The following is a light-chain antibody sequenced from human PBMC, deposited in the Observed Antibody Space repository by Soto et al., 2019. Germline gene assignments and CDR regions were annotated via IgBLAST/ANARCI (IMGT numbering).Light chain of an antibody. Sequence: IVLTQSQAPLSFAPVERSHVYFRASQSVRNLVAWFQQKPGQAPRLLIYVASNRATGIPARFSGSGSGTDVTLTISSLEPEDCAGYYCQQRSSWPPTVAQGTHGRL. CDR3: QQRSSWPPT. CDR1: QSVRNL. V-gene: IGKV3-11*01. J-gene: IGKJ5*01. CDR2: VAS.